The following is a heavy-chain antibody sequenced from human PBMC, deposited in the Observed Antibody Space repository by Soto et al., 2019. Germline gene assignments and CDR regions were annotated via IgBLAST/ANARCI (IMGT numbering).Heavy chain of an antibody. D-gene: IGHD2-21*01. Sequence: QVQLVQSGAEVKKPGASVKVSCKACGYTFTSYGITWVRRAHGQGLEWMGWVRGNNGNTKYAQKIQGRVTMTTDTSTNTAYMDLRSLRYDDTAVYYCARIPYLSRFDPWGQGTLVTVSS. J-gene: IGHJ5*02. CDR2: VRGNNGNT. CDR3: ARIPYLSRFDP. CDR1: GYTFTSYG. V-gene: IGHV1-18*01.